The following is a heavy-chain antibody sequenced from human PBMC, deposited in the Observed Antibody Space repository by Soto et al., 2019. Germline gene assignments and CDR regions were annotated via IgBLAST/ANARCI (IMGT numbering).Heavy chain of an antibody. CDR3: ARDRSPLAVAGTDWFDP. V-gene: IGHV1-69*13. Sequence: SVKVSCKASGGTFSSYAISWVRQAPGQGLEWMGGIIPIFGTANYAQKFQGRVTITADESTSTAYMELSSLRSEDTAVYYCARDRSPLAVAGTDWFDPWGQGTLVTVSS. D-gene: IGHD6-19*01. CDR1: GGTFSSYA. J-gene: IGHJ5*02. CDR2: IIPIFGTA.